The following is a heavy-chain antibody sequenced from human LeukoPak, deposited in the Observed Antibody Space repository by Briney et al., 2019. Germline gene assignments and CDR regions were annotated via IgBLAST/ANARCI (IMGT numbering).Heavy chain of an antibody. CDR3: ARNYYDILTGSSLYYYGMDV. J-gene: IGHJ6*02. D-gene: IGHD3-9*01. Sequence: ASVKVSCKASGYTFTSYDINWVRQATGQGLEWMGWMNPNSGNTGYAQKFQGGVTMTRNTSISTAYMELSSLRPEDTAVYYCARNYYDILTGSSLYYYGMDVWGQGTTVTVSS. V-gene: IGHV1-8*01. CDR1: GYTFTSYD. CDR2: MNPNSGNT.